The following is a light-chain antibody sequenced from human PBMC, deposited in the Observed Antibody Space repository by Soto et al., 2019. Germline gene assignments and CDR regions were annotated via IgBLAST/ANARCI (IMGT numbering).Light chain of an antibody. CDR3: SSYTSSSTVL. CDR2: DVY. V-gene: IGLV2-14*01. Sequence: QSVLTQPASVSGSPGQSITISCTGTGSDFGGYDLVSWYQQHPGKAPKLMIFDVYHRPSGVSNRFSGSKSGNTASLTISGLQAEDEADYYCSSYTSSSTVLFGGGTQLTVL. CDR1: GSDFGGYDL. J-gene: IGLJ2*01.